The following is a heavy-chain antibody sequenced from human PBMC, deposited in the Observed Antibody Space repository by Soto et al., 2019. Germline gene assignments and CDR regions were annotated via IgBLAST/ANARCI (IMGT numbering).Heavy chain of an antibody. J-gene: IGHJ6*02. CDR3: ARDIEDVLAEGELELRFEVQPHGPWDYYYGMDV. D-gene: IGHD1-7*01. V-gene: IGHV1-18*01. CDR2: ISAYNGNT. Sequence: ASVKVSCKASGYTFTSYGISWVRQAPGQGLEWMGWISAYNGNTNYAQKLQGRVTMTTDTSTSTAYMELRSLRSDDTAVYYCARDIEDVLAEGELELRFEVQPHGPWDYYYGMDVWGQGTTVTVSS. CDR1: GYTFTSYG.